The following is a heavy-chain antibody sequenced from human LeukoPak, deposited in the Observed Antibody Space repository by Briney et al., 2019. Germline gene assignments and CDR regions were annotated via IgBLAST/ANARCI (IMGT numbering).Heavy chain of an antibody. CDR2: ISYDGSNK. J-gene: IGHJ6*03. V-gene: IGHV3-30*04. CDR1: GFTFSSYA. D-gene: IGHD5-12*01. CDR3: ARDRGGYVMDYYYYMDV. Sequence: PGGSLRLSCAASGFTFSSYAMHWVRQAPGKGLEWVAVISYDGSNKYYADSVKGRFTISRDNSKNTLYLQMNSLRAEDTAVYYCARDRGGYVMDYYYYMDVWGKGTTVTVSS.